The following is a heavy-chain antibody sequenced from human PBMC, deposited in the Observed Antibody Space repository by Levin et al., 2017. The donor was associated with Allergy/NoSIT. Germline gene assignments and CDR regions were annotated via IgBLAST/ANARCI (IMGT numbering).Heavy chain of an antibody. CDR2: IYPGDSDT. V-gene: IGHV5-51*01. D-gene: IGHD6-13*01. J-gene: IGHJ2*01. Sequence: PGGSLRLSCKGSGYSFTSYWIGWVRQMPGKGLEWMGIIYPGDSDTRYSPSFQGQVTISADKSISTAYLQWSSLKASDTAMYYCARHDHSSSWDGPGWYFDLWGRGTLVTVSS. CDR3: ARHDHSSSWDGPGWYFDL. CDR1: GYSFTSYW.